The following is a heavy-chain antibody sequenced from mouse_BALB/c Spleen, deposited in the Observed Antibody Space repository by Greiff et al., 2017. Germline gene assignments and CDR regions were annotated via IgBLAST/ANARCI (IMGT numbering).Heavy chain of an antibody. D-gene: IGHD2-14*01. CDR1: GFNFKATY. V-gene: IGHV14-3*02. Sequence: VQLQQSGAELVKPGASVKLSCTASGFNFKATYMHWVKQRPEQGLEWIGRIDPANGNTKYDPKLQGKATITAETSSNTSYLQISSLTSEDTAVYCCADRSDYAMDYWGQGTSVTVSS. J-gene: IGHJ4*01. CDR3: ADRSDYAMDY. CDR2: IDPANGNT.